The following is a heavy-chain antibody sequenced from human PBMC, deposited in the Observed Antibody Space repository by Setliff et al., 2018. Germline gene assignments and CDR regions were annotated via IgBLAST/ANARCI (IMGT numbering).Heavy chain of an antibody. D-gene: IGHD6-13*01. CDR1: GFTFSRHA. CDR2: MSNDGSDK. J-gene: IGHJ4*02. CDR3: AKDGSGSYDYLDY. V-gene: IGHV3-30*07. Sequence: LSLSCAASGFTFSRHAMHWVRQAPGKGLEWVAVMSNDGSDKNYADSVKGRFTISRDNSKNTLYLQMNSLRAEDTAVYYCAKDGSGSYDYLDYWGQGTLVTVSS.